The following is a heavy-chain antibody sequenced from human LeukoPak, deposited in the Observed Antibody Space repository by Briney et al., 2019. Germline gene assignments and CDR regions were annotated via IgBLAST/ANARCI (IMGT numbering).Heavy chain of an antibody. CDR3: ARQGGLIKAYYFDY. J-gene: IGHJ4*02. V-gene: IGHV1-18*01. CDR1: GYTFTSYG. CDR2: ISAYNGNT. Sequence: GASVKVSCKASGYTFTSYGISWVRQAPGQGLEWMGWISAYNGNTNYAQKLQGRVTMTTDTSTGTAYMELRSLRSDDTAVYYCARQGGLIKAYYFDYWGQGTLVTVSS. D-gene: IGHD3-16*01.